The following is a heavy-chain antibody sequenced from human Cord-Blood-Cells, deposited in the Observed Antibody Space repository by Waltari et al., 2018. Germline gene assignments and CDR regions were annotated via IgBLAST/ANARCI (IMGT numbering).Heavy chain of an antibody. CDR3: ARDITGDLGAFDI. CDR1: GYTFTGYY. D-gene: IGHD7-27*01. J-gene: IGHJ3*02. CDR2: INPNRGDT. V-gene: IGHV1-2*04. Sequence: QVQLVQSGAEVKKPGASVKVSCKASGYTFTGYYMHWVRQAPGQGLEWMGWINPNRGDTNYAQKFQGWVTMTRDTSISTAYMELSRLRSDDTAVYYCARDITGDLGAFDIWGQGTMVTVSS.